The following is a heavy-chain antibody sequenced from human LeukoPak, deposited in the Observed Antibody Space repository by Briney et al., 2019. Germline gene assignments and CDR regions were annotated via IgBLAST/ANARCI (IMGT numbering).Heavy chain of an antibody. CDR1: GCIFTSYW. CDR2: IFPGDSDT. D-gene: IGHD4-23*01. CDR3: AKLTTVVTPRAFDI. Sequence: GESLKISCQGSGCIFTSYWIAWVRQMPGKGLEWMGIIFPGDSDTRYSPSFQGHVTISADKSINTAYLQWSSLKASDTAMYYCAKLTTVVTPRAFDIWGLGTLVTVSS. J-gene: IGHJ3*02. V-gene: IGHV5-51*01.